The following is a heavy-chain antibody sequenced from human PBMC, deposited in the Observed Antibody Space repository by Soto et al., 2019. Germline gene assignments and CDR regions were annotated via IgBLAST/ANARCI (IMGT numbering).Heavy chain of an antibody. V-gene: IGHV1-69*13. D-gene: IGHD2-15*01. CDR2: IIPIFGTA. CDR1: GGTFSSYA. CDR3: ARGGAGVGYCSVGSCYGPQPNYYGMDV. Sequence: GASVKVSCKASGGTFSSYAISWVRQAPGQGLEWMGGIIPIFGTANYAQKFQGRVTITADESTSTAYMELSSLRSEDTAVYYCARGGAGVGYCSVGSCYGPQPNYYGMDVWGQGTTVTVSS. J-gene: IGHJ6*02.